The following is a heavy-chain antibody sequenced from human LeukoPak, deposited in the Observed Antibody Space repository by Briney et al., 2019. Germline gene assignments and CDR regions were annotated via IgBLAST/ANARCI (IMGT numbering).Heavy chain of an antibody. CDR3: ARSTVTANWYFDL. Sequence: PSETLSLTCAVYGGSFSGYYWSWIRQPPGKGLEWIGEINHSGSTNYNPCLKSRVTISVDTSKNQFSLKLSSVTAADTAVYYCARSTVTANWYFDLWGRGTLVTVSS. V-gene: IGHV4-34*01. J-gene: IGHJ2*01. D-gene: IGHD2-21*02. CDR1: GGSFSGYY. CDR2: INHSGST.